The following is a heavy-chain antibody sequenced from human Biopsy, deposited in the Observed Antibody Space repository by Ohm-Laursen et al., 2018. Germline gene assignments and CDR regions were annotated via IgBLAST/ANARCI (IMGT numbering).Heavy chain of an antibody. CDR2: IIAVSGLV. CDR1: GRTFSNYA. D-gene: IGHD3-3*01. J-gene: IGHJ4*02. Sequence: SVKVSCKASGRTFSNYAISWVRQAPGEGLEWMGGIIAVSGLVNYAPKFQGRVSITADKSTTTAYMELSNLKSEDTAVYYCATPFQYYDSWGGYPPFDHWGQGTLVTVSS. CDR3: ATPFQYYDSWGGYPPFDH. V-gene: IGHV1-69*10.